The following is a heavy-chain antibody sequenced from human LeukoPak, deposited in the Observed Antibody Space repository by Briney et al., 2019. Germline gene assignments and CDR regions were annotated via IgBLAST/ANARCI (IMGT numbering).Heavy chain of an antibody. D-gene: IGHD5-12*01. V-gene: IGHV4-39*01. Sequence: SETLSLTCTVSAGSFISSSHHWGWIRQSPGKGLEWIGTVYYGRTTYYNPSLDGRVTISLDTSANHFSLQLNSVTAANTAVYYCVRHDGRGGATMGAFDSWGQGSLVTVSS. J-gene: IGHJ5*01. CDR2: VYYGRTT. CDR3: VRHDGRGGATMGAFDS. CDR1: AGSFISSSHH.